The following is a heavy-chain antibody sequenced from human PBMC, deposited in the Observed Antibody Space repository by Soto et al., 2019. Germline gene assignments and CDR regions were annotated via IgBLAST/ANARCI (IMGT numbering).Heavy chain of an antibody. D-gene: IGHD2-15*01. CDR1: GFTFSSYA. V-gene: IGHV3-30-3*01. CDR2: ISYDGSNK. Sequence: GGSLRLSCAASGFTFSSYAMHVVRQAPGKGLEWVGVISYDGSNKYYADSVKGRFTISRDNSKNTLDLQMNSLRAEDKAFYYCARIVSDSSGGSAWGQATPVTVSS. J-gene: IGHJ5*02. CDR3: ARIVSDSSGGSA.